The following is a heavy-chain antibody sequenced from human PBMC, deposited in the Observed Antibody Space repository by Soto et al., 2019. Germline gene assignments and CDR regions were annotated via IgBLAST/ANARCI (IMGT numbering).Heavy chain of an antibody. Sequence: GGSLRLSCAASGFTFSSYAMSWVRQAPGKGLEWVSAISGSGGSTYYADSVKGRFTISRDNSKNTLYLQMNSLRAEDTAVYYCAKVQSSQWIQLWFRNWGQGTLVTVSS. CDR1: GFTFSSYA. CDR3: AKVQSSQWIQLWFRN. V-gene: IGHV3-23*01. CDR2: ISGSGGST. J-gene: IGHJ4*02. D-gene: IGHD5-18*01.